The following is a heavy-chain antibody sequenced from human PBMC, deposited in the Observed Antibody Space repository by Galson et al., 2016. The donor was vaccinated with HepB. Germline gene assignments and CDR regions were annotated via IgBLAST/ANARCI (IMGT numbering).Heavy chain of an antibody. Sequence: SVKVSCKASGYTFINYGISWVRQAPGQGLEWMGWISTYNGNTKYAQKLQGRLTMTTDTPTSTAYMELRSLRYDDTAVYYCVRGGLGVWGQGTTVTVSS. CDR1: GYTFINYG. V-gene: IGHV1-18*01. CDR3: VRGGLGV. D-gene: IGHD7-27*01. CDR2: ISTYNGNT. J-gene: IGHJ6*02.